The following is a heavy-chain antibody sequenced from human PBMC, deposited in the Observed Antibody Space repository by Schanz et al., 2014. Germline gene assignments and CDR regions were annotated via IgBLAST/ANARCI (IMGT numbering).Heavy chain of an antibody. V-gene: IGHV3-66*01. D-gene: IGHD4-17*01. Sequence: EADLVESGGGLVQPGGSLRLSCAVSGFTVSSNHMSWVRQAPGKGLEWVSVIYSGIGAYYADSVKGRFTISRDNAKNSLYLQMNSLRAEDTAVYYCARDRGHGDLPGDIWGQGTMVTVSS. CDR1: GFTVSSNH. J-gene: IGHJ3*02. CDR3: ARDRGHGDLPGDI. CDR2: IYSGIGA.